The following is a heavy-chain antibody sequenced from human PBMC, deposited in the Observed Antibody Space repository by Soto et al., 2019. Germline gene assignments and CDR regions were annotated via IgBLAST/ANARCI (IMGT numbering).Heavy chain of an antibody. D-gene: IGHD5-18*01. J-gene: IGHJ5*02. CDR1: GGSFSGYY. V-gene: IGHV4-34*01. Sequence: QVQLQQWGAGLLKPSETLSLTCAVYGGSFSGYYWSWIRQPPGKGLEWLGEINHSGSTNYNPSLNSRVTISVDTSKNQFSLKLSSVTAADTAVYYCARDSYSPRTWFDPWGQGTLVTVSS. CDR2: INHSGST. CDR3: ARDSYSPRTWFDP.